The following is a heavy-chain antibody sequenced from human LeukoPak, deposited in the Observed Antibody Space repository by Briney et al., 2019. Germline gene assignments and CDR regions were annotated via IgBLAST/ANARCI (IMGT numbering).Heavy chain of an antibody. V-gene: IGHV3-15*01. J-gene: IGHJ4*02. CDR2: IKSKTDGGTT. Sequence: GGSLRLSCAASGFTFSNAWVSWVRQAPGKGLEWVGRIKSKTDGGTTDYAAPVKGRFTISRDDSKNTLYLQMNSLKTEDTAVYYCTTGLYYYGSGSHYWGQGTLVTVSS. CDR1: GFTFSNAW. D-gene: IGHD3-10*01. CDR3: TTGLYYYGSGSHY.